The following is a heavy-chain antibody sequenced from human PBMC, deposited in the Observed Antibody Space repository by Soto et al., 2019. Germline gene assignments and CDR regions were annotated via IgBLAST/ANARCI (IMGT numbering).Heavy chain of an antibody. J-gene: IGHJ4*02. CDR1: GFMFTSSA. V-gene: IGHV1-58*01. CDR2: LVVGSGNT. Sequence: QMQVVQSGPEVKKPGTSVKVSCKTSGFMFTSSAVQWVRQARGQRLEWIGWLVVGSGNTHYAQHFQERVTLTRDMSTGTAYMELSSLRSEDTAVYYCAAVPVLRFLEWLPAYFDYWGQGTLVTVSS. D-gene: IGHD3-3*01. CDR3: AAVPVLRFLEWLPAYFDY.